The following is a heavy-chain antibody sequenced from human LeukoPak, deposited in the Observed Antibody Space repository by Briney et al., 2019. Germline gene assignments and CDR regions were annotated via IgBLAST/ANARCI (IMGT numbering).Heavy chain of an antibody. Sequence: ASVKVSCKASGYTFTGYYMHWVRQAPGQGLEWMGWINPNSGGTNYAQKFQGRVTMTRDTSISTAYMGLSRLRSDDTAVYYCARAITIFGVVNPNNWFDPWGQGTLVTVSS. D-gene: IGHD3-3*01. V-gene: IGHV1-2*02. CDR3: ARAITIFGVVNPNNWFDP. CDR1: GYTFTGYY. CDR2: INPNSGGT. J-gene: IGHJ5*02.